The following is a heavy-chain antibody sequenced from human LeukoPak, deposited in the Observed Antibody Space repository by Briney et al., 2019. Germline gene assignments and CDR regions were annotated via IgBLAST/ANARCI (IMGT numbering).Heavy chain of an antibody. CDR3: AKDSSSLYYYYGMDV. CDR2: ISYDGSNK. V-gene: IGHV3-30*18. Sequence: PGGSLRLSCAASGFTFSSYGMHWVRQAPGKGLEGVAVISYDGSNKYYADSVKGRFTISRDNSKNTLYLQMNSRRAEDTAVYYCAKDSSSLYYYYGMDVWGQGTTVTVSS. D-gene: IGHD6-6*01. J-gene: IGHJ6*02. CDR1: GFTFSSYG.